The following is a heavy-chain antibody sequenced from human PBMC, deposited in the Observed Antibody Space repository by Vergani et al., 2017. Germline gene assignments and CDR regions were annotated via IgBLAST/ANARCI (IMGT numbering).Heavy chain of an antibody. CDR1: GFTFSSYA. V-gene: IGHV3-23*04. D-gene: IGHD3-16*01. CDR3: AKEEMITFGEPHRVFDY. CDR2: ISGSGGST. J-gene: IGHJ4*02. Sequence: EVQLVESGGGLVQPGRSLRLSCAASGFTFSSYAMSWVRQAPGKGLEWVSAISGSGGSTYYADSVKGRFTISRDNSKNTLYLQMNSLRAEDTAVYYCAKEEMITFGEPHRVFDYWGQGTLVTVSS.